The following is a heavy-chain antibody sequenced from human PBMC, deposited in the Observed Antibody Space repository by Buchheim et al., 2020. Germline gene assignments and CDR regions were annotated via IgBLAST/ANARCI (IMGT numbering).Heavy chain of an antibody. Sequence: EVQLVESGGGLVQPGGSLRLSCAASGFTFSSYWMSWVRQAPGKGLEWVAKIKQDGSESYYLDSMKGRFTISRDHAKSSLYLQMNSLRAEDTAVYYCARGRWYSSSLDYFDYWGQGTL. CDR1: GFTFSSYW. CDR2: IKQDGSES. J-gene: IGHJ4*02. CDR3: ARGRWYSSSLDYFDY. D-gene: IGHD6-13*01. V-gene: IGHV3-7*01.